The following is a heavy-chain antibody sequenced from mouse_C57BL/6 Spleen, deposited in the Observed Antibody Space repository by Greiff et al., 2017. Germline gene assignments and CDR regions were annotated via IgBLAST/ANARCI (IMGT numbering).Heavy chain of an antibody. J-gene: IGHJ3*01. CDR1: GFNIKNTY. D-gene: IGHD1-1*01. CDR2: IDPANGNT. V-gene: IGHV14-3*01. CDR3: ARDYCGSSYVFAY. Sequence: EVQLQQSVAELVRPGASVKLSCTASGFNIKNTYMHWVKQRPEQGLEWIGRIDPANGNTKYARKFQGKATITADTSSDTAYLQLSSLTSEDTAIYYCARDYCGSSYVFAYWGQGTLVTVSA.